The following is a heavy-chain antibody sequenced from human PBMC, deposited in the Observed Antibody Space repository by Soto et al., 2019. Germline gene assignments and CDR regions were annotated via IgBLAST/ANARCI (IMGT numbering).Heavy chain of an antibody. CDR2: IYSGGST. D-gene: IGHD6-19*01. CDR1: GFTVSSNY. V-gene: IGHV3-53*01. J-gene: IGHJ6*02. Sequence: GGSLRLSCAASGFTVSSNYMSWVRQAPGKGLEWVSVIYSGGSTYYADSVKGRFTISRDNSKNTLYLQMNSLRAEDMAVYYCARGSSGWYDGYYYYGMDVWGQGTTVTVSS. CDR3: ARGSSGWYDGYYYYGMDV.